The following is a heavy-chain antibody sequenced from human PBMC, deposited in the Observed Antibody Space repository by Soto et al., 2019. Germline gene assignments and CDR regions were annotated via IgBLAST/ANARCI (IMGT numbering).Heavy chain of an antibody. CDR3: ATGVYHFDH. Sequence: GGSLRLSCVGSGFTFDDHWMDWVRQAPEKGLEWVANIKEDGSEIYYLDSVKGRFTISRDNAKNSLYLHMSSLRAEDTAVYYCATGVYHFDHWGQGTLVTVSS. V-gene: IGHV3-7*01. CDR1: GFTFDDHW. CDR2: IKEDGSEI. J-gene: IGHJ4*02. D-gene: IGHD3-10*01.